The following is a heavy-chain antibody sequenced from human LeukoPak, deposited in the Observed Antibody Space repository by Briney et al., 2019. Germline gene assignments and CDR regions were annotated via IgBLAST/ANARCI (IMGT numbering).Heavy chain of an antibody. CDR1: GGTFSSYA. CDR3: ARDGITIFGVVIPNFDY. CDR2: IIPILGIA. V-gene: IGHV1-69*04. Sequence: GASVKVSCKASGGTFSSYAISWVRQAPGQGLEWMGRIIPILGIANYAQKFQGRVTITADKSTSTAYMELSSLRSEDTAVYYCARDGITIFGVVIPNFDYWGQGTLVTVSS. J-gene: IGHJ4*02. D-gene: IGHD3-3*01.